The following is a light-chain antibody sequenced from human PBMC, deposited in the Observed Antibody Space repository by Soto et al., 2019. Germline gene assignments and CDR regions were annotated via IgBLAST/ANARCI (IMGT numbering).Light chain of an antibody. J-gene: IGKJ1*01. CDR2: GAS. CDR1: QSVSSN. V-gene: IGKV3D-15*01. CDR3: QQYNNWPRT. Sequence: EIVMTQSPATLAVSPGERATLSYRASQSVSSNLAWYQQKPGQAPRLISYGASTRATGIPARFSGSGSGTDFTLTISSLKSEDFAVYYCQQYNNWPRTFGQGTKVDIK.